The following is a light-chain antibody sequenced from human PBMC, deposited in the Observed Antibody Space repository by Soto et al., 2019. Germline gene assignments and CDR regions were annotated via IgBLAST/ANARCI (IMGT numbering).Light chain of an antibody. CDR1: QSVLYSSNNKNY. V-gene: IGKV4-1*01. J-gene: IGKJ1*01. CDR2: GAS. Sequence: MPQSPNSLAVSLGERATINCKSSQSVLYSSNNKNYLAWYQQKPGQPPKLLIYGASTRESGVPDRFSGSGSGTEFTLTISSLQAEDLAVYYCQQYNNWRTFGQGTKVDI. CDR3: QQYNNWRT.